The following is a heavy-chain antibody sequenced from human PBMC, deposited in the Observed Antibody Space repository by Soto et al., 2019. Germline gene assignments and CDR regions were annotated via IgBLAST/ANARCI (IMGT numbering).Heavy chain of an antibody. CDR3: ARLEGSGSYYHRHFDY. J-gene: IGHJ4*02. CDR1: GGSISSYY. CDR2: IYYSGST. D-gene: IGHD3-10*01. Sequence: PLETLSLTCTVSGGSISSYYWSWIRQPPGKGLEWIGYIYYSGSTNYNPSLKSRVTISVDTSKNQFSLKVSSVTAADTAVYYCARLEGSGSYYHRHFDYWGQGTLVTVSS. V-gene: IGHV4-59*08.